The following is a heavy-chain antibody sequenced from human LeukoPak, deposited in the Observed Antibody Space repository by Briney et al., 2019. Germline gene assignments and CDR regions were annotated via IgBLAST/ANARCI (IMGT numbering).Heavy chain of an antibody. V-gene: IGHV4-4*07. D-gene: IGHD1-1*01. CDR3: ARDSGTSPGYWYFDL. CDR2: IYTSGST. CDR1: GGSISSYY. J-gene: IGHJ2*01. Sequence: SETLSLTCTVSGGSISSYYWSWIRQSAGKGLAWIGRIYTSGSTNYNPSLKSRVTMSVDTSKNQFSLKLSSVTAADTAVYYCARDSGTSPGYWYFDLWGRGTLVTVSS.